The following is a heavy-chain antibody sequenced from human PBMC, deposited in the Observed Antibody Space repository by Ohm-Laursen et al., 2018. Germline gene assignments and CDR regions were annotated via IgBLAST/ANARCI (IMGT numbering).Heavy chain of an antibody. V-gene: IGHV3-15*01. J-gene: IGHJ2*01. D-gene: IGHD6-19*01. Sequence: GSLRLSCSASGFTFSNARMYWVRQAPGKGLEWVGRIKTKTDGGTTDYAAPVKGRFTISRDDSKNTLYLQMNSLKIEDTAVYYCTSRLPIAVAAAAQYFDLWGRGTLVTVSS. CDR2: IKTKTDGGTT. CDR1: GFTFSNAR. CDR3: TSRLPIAVAAAAQYFDL.